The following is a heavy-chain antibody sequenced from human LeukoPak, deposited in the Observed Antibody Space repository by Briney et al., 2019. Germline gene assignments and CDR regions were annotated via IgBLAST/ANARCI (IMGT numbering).Heavy chain of an antibody. CDR2: ISGYDGNT. CDR1: GYTFTTYG. Sequence: ASVKVSCKASGYTFTTYGVSWVRQAPGQGLEWMGWISGYDGNTNYEQKLRGRVTMTTDTSTSTAYMDLRSLRSDDTALYYCARTVTTSSCYFDYWGQGTLVTVPS. J-gene: IGHJ4*02. V-gene: IGHV1-18*01. D-gene: IGHD4-17*01. CDR3: ARTVTTSSCYFDY.